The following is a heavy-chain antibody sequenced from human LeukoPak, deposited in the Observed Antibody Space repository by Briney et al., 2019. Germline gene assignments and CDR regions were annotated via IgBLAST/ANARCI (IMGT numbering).Heavy chain of an antibody. Sequence: GASVKVSCKASGYTFTSYAMHWVRQAPGQRLEWMGWINAGNGNTEYSQKFQGRVTITRDTSASTAYMELSSLRSEDTAVYYCARVCYSSGYCNWGQGTLVTVSS. J-gene: IGHJ4*02. V-gene: IGHV1-3*01. CDR2: INAGNGNT. D-gene: IGHD3-22*01. CDR1: GYTFTSYA. CDR3: ARVCYSSGYCN.